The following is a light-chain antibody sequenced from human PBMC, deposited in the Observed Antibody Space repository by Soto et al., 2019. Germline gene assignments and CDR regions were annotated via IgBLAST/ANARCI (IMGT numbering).Light chain of an antibody. Sequence: SYELTQPPSVSGSPGQTASITCSGAKSGDKYACWYQQTPGQSPVLGIYQDSKRPSGIPERFSGSNSGNTATLAISGTQAMGGGYYHCLLWDSSTGVLGGGTKVPLL. CDR2: QDS. CDR3: LLWDSSTGV. V-gene: IGLV3-1*01. J-gene: IGLJ2*01. CDR1: KSGDKY.